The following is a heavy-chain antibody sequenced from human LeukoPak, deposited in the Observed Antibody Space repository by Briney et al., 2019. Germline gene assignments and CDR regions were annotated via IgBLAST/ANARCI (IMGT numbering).Heavy chain of an antibody. Sequence: PGGSLRLSCVASGFTFSDHEMTWVRQAPGKGLEWISYISVNGDVKYYSDSVKGRFTISRDNAKNSLNLQMNSLRAEDTAVYFCARDYYGDDPWGQGTLVTVSS. D-gene: IGHD3-10*01. V-gene: IGHV3-48*03. J-gene: IGHJ5*02. CDR2: ISVNGDVK. CDR1: GFTFSDHE. CDR3: ARDYYGDDP.